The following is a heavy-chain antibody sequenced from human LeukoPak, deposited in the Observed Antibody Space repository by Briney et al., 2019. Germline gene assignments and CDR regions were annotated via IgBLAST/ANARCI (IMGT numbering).Heavy chain of an antibody. Sequence: PGGSLRLSCAASGFTFDSYAIHWVRQAPGKGLEWVAVISYDGSNKCYADSVKGRFTISRDNSKNTLYLQLNSLRPEDTAVYYCARDQLAYSGYDTLFDHWGQGSLVTVSS. CDR1: GFTFDSYA. J-gene: IGHJ4*02. CDR2: ISYDGSNK. D-gene: IGHD5-12*01. V-gene: IGHV3-30*04. CDR3: ARDQLAYSGYDTLFDH.